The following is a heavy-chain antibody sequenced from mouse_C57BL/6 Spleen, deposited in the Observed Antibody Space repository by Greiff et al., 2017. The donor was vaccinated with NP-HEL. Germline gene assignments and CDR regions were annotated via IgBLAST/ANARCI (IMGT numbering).Heavy chain of an antibody. Sequence: EVQLVESGGGLVKPGGSLKLSCAASGFTFSDYGMHWVRQAPEKGLEWVAYISSGSSTIYYADTVKGRFTISRENAKHTLFLQMTSLRSEDTAMYYCARGGMKAMDYWGQGTSVTVSS. J-gene: IGHJ4*01. CDR2: ISSGSSTI. CDR1: GFTFSDYG. CDR3: ARGGMKAMDY. V-gene: IGHV5-17*01. D-gene: IGHD2-10*02.